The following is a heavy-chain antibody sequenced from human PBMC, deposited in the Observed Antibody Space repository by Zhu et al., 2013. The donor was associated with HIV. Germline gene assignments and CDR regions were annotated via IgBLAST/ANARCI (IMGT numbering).Heavy chain of an antibody. V-gene: IGHV3-30-3*01. J-gene: IGHJ6*03. D-gene: IGHD6-13*01. CDR3: ARVAAAGTFFYYYYMDV. Sequence: VQLVESGGGVVQPGRSLRLSCAASGFTFSSYAMHWVRQAPGKGLEWVAVISYDGSNKYYADSVKGRFTISRDNSKNTLYLQMNSLRAEDTAVYYCARVAAAGTFFYYYYMDVWGKGTTVTVSS. CDR2: ISYDGSNK. CDR1: GFTFSSYA.